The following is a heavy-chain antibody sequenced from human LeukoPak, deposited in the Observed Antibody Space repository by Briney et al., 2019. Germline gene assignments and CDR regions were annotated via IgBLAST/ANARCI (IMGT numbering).Heavy chain of an antibody. CDR3: ARGPPLMATTGPYYFDF. V-gene: IGHV3-21*01. Sequence: GGSLRLSCAASGFTFSSYSMNWVRQAPGKGLEWVSSISSGSSYIYYVDSVKGRFTISRDNGKKSLYLQLTSLRAEDWAVYYCARGPPLMATTGPYYFDFWGQGTLVTVSS. D-gene: IGHD1-1*01. J-gene: IGHJ4*02. CDR2: ISSGSSYI. CDR1: GFTFSSYS.